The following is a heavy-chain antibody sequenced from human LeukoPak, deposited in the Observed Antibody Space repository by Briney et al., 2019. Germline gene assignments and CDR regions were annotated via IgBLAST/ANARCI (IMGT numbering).Heavy chain of an antibody. V-gene: IGHV4-34*01. CDR3: ARDFVRSELNYYYYYGMDV. D-gene: IGHD2-15*01. Sequence: SETLSLTCAVYGGSFSGYYWSWIRQPPGRGLEWIGEINHSGSTNYNPSLKSRVTISVDTSKNQFSLKLSSVTAADTAVYYCARDFVRSELNYYYYYGMDVWGQGTTVTVSS. J-gene: IGHJ6*02. CDR2: INHSGST. CDR1: GGSFSGYY.